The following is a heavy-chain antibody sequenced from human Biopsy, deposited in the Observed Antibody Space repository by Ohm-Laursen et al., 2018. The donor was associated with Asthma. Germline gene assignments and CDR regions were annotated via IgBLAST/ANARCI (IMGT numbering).Heavy chain of an antibody. CDR3: ARHWDWGSFFDY. CDR2: ISYTGSA. Sequence: TLSLTCTVSGGSMSSSSYYWGWIRQPPGKGLEWMGSISYTGSAYHNPSLKSQVTISVDTPKNHFSLKLSSATAADTAVYYCARHWDWGSFFDYWGQGTPVTVSS. CDR1: GGSMSSSSYY. J-gene: IGHJ4*02. D-gene: IGHD7-27*01. V-gene: IGHV4-39*01.